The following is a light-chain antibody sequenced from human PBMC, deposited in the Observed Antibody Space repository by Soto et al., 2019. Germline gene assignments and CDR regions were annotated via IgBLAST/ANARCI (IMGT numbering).Light chain of an antibody. Sequence: QSVLTQPASVSGSPGQSITISCTVTSSDVGSYNLVSWYQQHPGKAPKLMIYEGSKRPSGVSNRFSGSKSGNTASLTISGLQAEDEADYYCCSYAGSSTFVYVFGTGTKVTVL. CDR2: EGS. CDR3: CSYAGSSTFVYV. CDR1: SSDVGSYNL. V-gene: IGLV2-23*03. J-gene: IGLJ1*01.